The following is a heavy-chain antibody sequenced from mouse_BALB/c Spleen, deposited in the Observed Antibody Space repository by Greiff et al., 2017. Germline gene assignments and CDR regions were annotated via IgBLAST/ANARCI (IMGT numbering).Heavy chain of an antibody. CDR2: ISYSGST. V-gene: IGHV3-2*02. J-gene: IGHJ3*01. D-gene: IGHD1-2*01. CDR3: ARNPRNSLLRRRFAY. Sequence: EVMLVESGPGLVKPSQSLSLTCTVTGYSITSDYAWNWIRQFPGNKLEWMGYISYSGSTSYNPSLKSRISITRDTSKNQFFLQLNSVTTEDTATYYCARNPRNSLLRRRFAYWGQGTLVTVSA. CDR1: GYSITSDYA.